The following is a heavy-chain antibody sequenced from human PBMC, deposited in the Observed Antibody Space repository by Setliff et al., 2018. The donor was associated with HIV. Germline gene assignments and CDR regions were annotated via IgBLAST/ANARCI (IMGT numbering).Heavy chain of an antibody. CDR1: GFTFSTYS. V-gene: IGHV3-74*01. Sequence: GGSLRLSCAASGFTFSTYSMSWVRQGPGKGLEWVSLINSDGSRTSYGDSVKGRFTISRDNAKNTLYLQRNSLRAEDTAVYYCASLGGLLYTSSSLRGVDYWGQGTLVTVSS. CDR3: ASLGGLLYTSSSLRGVDY. D-gene: IGHD6-6*01. CDR2: INSDGSRT. J-gene: IGHJ4*02.